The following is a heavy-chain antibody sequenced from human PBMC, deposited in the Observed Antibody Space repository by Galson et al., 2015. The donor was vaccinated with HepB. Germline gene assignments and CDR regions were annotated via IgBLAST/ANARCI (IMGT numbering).Heavy chain of an antibody. J-gene: IGHJ6*02. CDR1: GYTFTGYY. D-gene: IGHD3-9*01. CDR2: VNPNSGGT. V-gene: IGHV1-2*06. Sequence: SVKVSCKASGYTFTGYYMHWVRQAPGQGLEWMGRVNPNSGGTNYAQKFQGRVTMTRDTSISTAYMELSRLRSDGTAVYYCAREHYDILTGPQYGMDVWGQGTTVTVSS. CDR3: AREHYDILTGPQYGMDV.